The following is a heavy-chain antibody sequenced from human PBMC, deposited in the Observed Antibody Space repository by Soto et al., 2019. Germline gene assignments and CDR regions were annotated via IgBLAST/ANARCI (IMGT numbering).Heavy chain of an antibody. D-gene: IGHD3-16*01. Sequence: QITLKESGPALVKPTQTLTLTCTFSGFSLTTSGVGVGWIRQPPGKAPEWLALIYWDDDKRYKSSLETRITITKDTFKNQVVLTITNLDPVDTATYYCAHSLLNTFPGFVTTTSIYFEYWGQGIPVSVSS. V-gene: IGHV2-5*02. CDR2: IYWDDDK. CDR1: GFSLTTSGVG. CDR3: AHSLLNTFPGFVTTTSIYFEY. J-gene: IGHJ4*02.